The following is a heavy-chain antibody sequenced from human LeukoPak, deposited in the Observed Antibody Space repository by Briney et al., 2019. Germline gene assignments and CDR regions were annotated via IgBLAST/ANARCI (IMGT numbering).Heavy chain of an antibody. CDR3: ARAVVAGTGGAIDY. J-gene: IGHJ4*02. D-gene: IGHD6-19*01. V-gene: IGHV4-38-2*02. CDR1: GYSISSGYY. CDR2: FYHGGSS. Sequence: PSETLSLTCTVSGYSISSGYYWGWIRQPPGKGLEWIGSFYHGGSSYYNPSLKSRVTMSVDTSKNQFSLKLSSVTAADTAVYYCARAVVAGTGGAIDYWGQGTLVTVSS.